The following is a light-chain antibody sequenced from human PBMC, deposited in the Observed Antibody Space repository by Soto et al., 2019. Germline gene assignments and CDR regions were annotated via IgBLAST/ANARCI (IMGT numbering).Light chain of an antibody. CDR3: HQYDTTVQT. Sequence: EIVLTQSPCTLSLARGRRGTLSGRASQSVRNSLLAGYRQQPGQPPRLLIYHSSTGATATPESLSGSGSGTDFTLTISRLEAEDFAEYYRHQYDTTVQTFGQGTKVDIK. CDR2: HSS. V-gene: IGKV3-20*01. J-gene: IGKJ1*01. CDR1: QSVRNSL.